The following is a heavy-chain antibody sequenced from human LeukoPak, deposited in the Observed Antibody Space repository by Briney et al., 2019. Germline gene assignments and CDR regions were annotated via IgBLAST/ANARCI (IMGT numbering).Heavy chain of an antibody. V-gene: IGHV4-59*12. CDR3: ARELRRWRYLDY. CDR1: GGSISSYY. D-gene: IGHD4-17*01. Sequence: SETLSLTCTVSGGSISSYYWSWIRQPPGKGPEWIGYIYYSGSTYYNPSLKSRVTISVDTSKNQFSLKLSSVTAADTAVYYCARELRRWRYLDYWGQGTLVTVSS. J-gene: IGHJ4*02. CDR2: IYYSGST.